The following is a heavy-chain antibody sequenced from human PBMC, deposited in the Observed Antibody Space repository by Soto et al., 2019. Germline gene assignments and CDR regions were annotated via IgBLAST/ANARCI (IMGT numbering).Heavy chain of an antibody. CDR3: ANSYGDYVSY. Sequence: SETLSLTCTVSGGSISSSTYYWGWIRQPQGKGLEWIGSIYYSGSTYYNPSLNSRVTLSVDTSKNQFSLKLSSLTAADTAVYYCANSYGDYVSYWGQGTLVTSPQ. CDR2: IYYSGST. V-gene: IGHV4-39*01. CDR1: GGSISSSTYY. D-gene: IGHD4-17*01. J-gene: IGHJ4*02.